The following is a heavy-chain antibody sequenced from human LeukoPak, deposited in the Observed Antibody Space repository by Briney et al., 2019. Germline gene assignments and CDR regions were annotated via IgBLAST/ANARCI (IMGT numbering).Heavy chain of an antibody. Sequence: GSSVKASCKASGGTFSSYAISWVRQAPGQGLEWMGGIIPIFGTANYAQKFQGRVTITTDESTSTAYMELSSLRSEDTAVYYCARDRRIVGATRGFDYWGQGTLVTVSS. J-gene: IGHJ4*02. CDR1: GGTFSSYA. CDR3: ARDRRIVGATRGFDY. D-gene: IGHD1-26*01. CDR2: IIPIFGTA. V-gene: IGHV1-69*05.